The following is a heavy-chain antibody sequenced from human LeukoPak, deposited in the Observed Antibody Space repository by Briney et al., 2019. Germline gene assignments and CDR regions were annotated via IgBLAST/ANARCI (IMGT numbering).Heavy chain of an antibody. D-gene: IGHD3-3*01. V-gene: IGHV4-59*01. CDR3: ARSITIFGVPTLNWFDP. Sequence: PSETLSLTCTVSGGSISSYYWSWIRQPPGKGLEWIGYIYYSGSTNYNPSLKSRVTISVDTSKNQFSLKLSSVTAADTAVYYCARSITIFGVPTLNWFDPWGQGTLVTVSS. J-gene: IGHJ5*02. CDR2: IYYSGST. CDR1: GGSISSYY.